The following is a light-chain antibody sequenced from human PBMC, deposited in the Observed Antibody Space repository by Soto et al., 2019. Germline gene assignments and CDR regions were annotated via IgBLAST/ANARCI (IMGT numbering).Light chain of an antibody. Sequence: EIVMTQSPVTLSVSPGERATPSCRASQSVSDNLAWYQQKPGQAPRLLFYGASTRATDIPVRFSGSGSGTEFTLTISSLQSEDFAVYYCQQYNNWPLTFGGGTKVDIK. CDR2: GAS. CDR3: QQYNNWPLT. V-gene: IGKV3D-15*01. J-gene: IGKJ4*01. CDR1: QSVSDN.